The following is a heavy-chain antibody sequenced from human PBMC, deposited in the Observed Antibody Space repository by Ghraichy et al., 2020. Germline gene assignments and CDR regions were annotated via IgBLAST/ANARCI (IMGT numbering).Heavy chain of an antibody. CDR2: IGSAGGT. J-gene: IGHJ5*02. Sequence: GGSLRLSCAASGFTFSSYDMHWVRRATGNGLEWVSAIGSAGGTSYPDSVKGRFTISRDNGKNSLYVQMNSLRAGDTAVYYCARQIFAGLFYRWGQGTLVNVSS. D-gene: IGHD3/OR15-3a*01. V-gene: IGHV3-13*01. CDR1: GFTFSSYD. CDR3: ARQIFAGLFYR.